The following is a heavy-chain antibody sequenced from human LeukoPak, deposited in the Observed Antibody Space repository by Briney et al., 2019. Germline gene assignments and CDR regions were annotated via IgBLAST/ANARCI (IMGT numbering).Heavy chain of an antibody. CDR2: ISYDGSNK. J-gene: IGHJ4*02. Sequence: GRSLRLSCAASGFTFSSYAMHWVRQAPGKGLEWVAVISYDGSNKYYAGSVKGRFTISRDNSKNTLYLQMNSLRAEDTAVYYCATLPDDSSGYSLDYWGQGTLVTVSS. CDR3: ATLPDDSSGYSLDY. V-gene: IGHV3-30-3*01. D-gene: IGHD3-22*01. CDR1: GFTFSSYA.